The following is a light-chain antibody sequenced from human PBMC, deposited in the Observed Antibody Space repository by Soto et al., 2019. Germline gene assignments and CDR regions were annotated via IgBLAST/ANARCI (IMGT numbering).Light chain of an antibody. J-gene: IGLJ2*01. V-gene: IGLV1-40*01. CDR3: QSYDSSLSVV. CDR2: GNS. CDR1: SSNIGAGYD. Sequence: QSVPTQPPSVSGAPGQRVTISCTGSSSNIGAGYDVHWYQQLPGTAPKLLNSGNSNRPSGVPDRFSGSKSGTSASLAITGLQAEDEADYYCQSYDSSLSVVFGGGTKLTVL.